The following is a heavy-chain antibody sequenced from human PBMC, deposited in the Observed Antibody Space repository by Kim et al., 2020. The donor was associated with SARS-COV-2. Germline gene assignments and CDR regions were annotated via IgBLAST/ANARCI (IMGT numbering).Heavy chain of an antibody. J-gene: IGHJ4*02. D-gene: IGHD6-13*01. CDR1: GFTFSSYS. V-gene: IGHV3-21*01. CDR2: ISSSSSYI. CDR3: ARERGIAAEFDY. Sequence: GGSLRLSCAASGFTFSSYSMNWVRQAPGKGLEWVSSISSSSSYIYYADSVKGRFTISRDNAKNSLYLQMNSLRAEDTAVYYCARERGIAAEFDYWGQGTLVTVSS.